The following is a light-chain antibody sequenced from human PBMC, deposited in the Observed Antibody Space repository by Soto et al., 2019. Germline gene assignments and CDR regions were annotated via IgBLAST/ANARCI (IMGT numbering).Light chain of an antibody. Sequence: EIVLTQSPGTLSLSPGERATLSCRASQSVSSSYLAWYQQKPGQAPRLLIYGASSRATGILDRFSGSGSGTDFTLTISRLEPEDFAVYYCQQYGSSPPGTFGQGTKVEIK. CDR1: QSVSSSY. J-gene: IGKJ1*01. CDR2: GAS. V-gene: IGKV3-20*01. CDR3: QQYGSSPPGT.